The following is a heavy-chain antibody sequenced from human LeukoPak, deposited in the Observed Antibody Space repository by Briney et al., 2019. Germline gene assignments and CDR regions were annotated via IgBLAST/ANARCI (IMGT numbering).Heavy chain of an antibody. CDR1: GYTFTSYD. D-gene: IGHD3-10*01. Sequence: GASVKVSCKASGYTFTSYDINWVRQATGQGLEWMGWMNPNSGNTGYAQKFQGRGTMTRNTSISTAYPELSSLRSEDTAVYYCARVYDSGSYSCPHWGQGTLVTVSS. CDR3: ARVYDSGSYSCPH. CDR2: MNPNSGNT. V-gene: IGHV1-8*01. J-gene: IGHJ4*02.